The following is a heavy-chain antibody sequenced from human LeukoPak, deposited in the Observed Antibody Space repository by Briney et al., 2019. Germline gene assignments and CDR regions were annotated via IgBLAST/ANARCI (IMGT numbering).Heavy chain of an antibody. V-gene: IGHV1-18*01. CDR3: ARDHNWNYLYYFDY. CDR2: ISAYNGNT. Sequence: GASVKVSCKASVYTFTSYGISWVRQAPGQGLEWMGWISAYNGNTNYAQKLQGRVTMTTDTSTSTAYMELRSLRSDDTAVYYCARDHNWNYLYYFDYWGQGTLVTVSS. D-gene: IGHD1-7*01. J-gene: IGHJ4*02. CDR1: VYTFTSYG.